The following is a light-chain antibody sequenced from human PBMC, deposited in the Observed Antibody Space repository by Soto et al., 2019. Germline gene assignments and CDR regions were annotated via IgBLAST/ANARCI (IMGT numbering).Light chain of an antibody. CDR1: QIISTY. CDR3: QQSYTSPPWT. V-gene: IGKV1-39*01. J-gene: IGKJ1*01. CDR2: RAS. Sequence: DIQMTQSPLSLSASVGDRVTISCRASQIISTYLNWYQQKPGTAPRLLISRASSVKSGVPPRFSGSGSGRDFTLTISSLRPEDIATYFCQQSYTSPPWTFGQGTKVEVK.